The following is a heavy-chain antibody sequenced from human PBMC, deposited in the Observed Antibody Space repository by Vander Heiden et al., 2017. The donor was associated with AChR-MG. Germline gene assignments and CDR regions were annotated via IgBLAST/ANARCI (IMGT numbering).Heavy chain of an antibody. D-gene: IGHD6-13*01. Sequence: VQLVESGGGLVQPGGSLRLPRAASGFTFSNYYMGWVRQAPGEGLEWVANIKQDGSERNYVDSVKGRFTISRDNAKNSLFLQMNSLRDDDTAVYYCAWGATAATWGQGTLVTVSS. J-gene: IGHJ5*02. CDR3: AWGATAAT. CDR2: IKQDGSER. V-gene: IGHV3-7*01. CDR1: GFTFSNYY.